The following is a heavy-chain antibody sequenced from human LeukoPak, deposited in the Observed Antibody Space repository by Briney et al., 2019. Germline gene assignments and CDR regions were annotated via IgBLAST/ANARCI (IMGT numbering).Heavy chain of an antibody. V-gene: IGHV3-7*04. CDR2: INQDGSEM. CDR3: ARSAGEIYYYGMDV. CDR1: GFTLSSYW. D-gene: IGHD3-16*01. J-gene: IGHJ6*02. Sequence: TGGSLRLSCAAPGFTLSSYWMTWVRQAPGKGLQWVANINQDGSEMYYVDSVKGRFTISRDNAKSSLYLQMNSLRAEDTAVYYCARSAGEIYYYGMDVWGQGTTVTVSS.